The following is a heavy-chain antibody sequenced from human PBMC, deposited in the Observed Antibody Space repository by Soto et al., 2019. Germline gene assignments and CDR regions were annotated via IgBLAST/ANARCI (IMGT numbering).Heavy chain of an antibody. V-gene: IGHV3-30*03. D-gene: IGHD3-22*01. CDR3: AREDASSGHAGTFQS. CDR1: GFIFSGYV. Sequence: QVLLVESGGGVVQPGRSLRLSCAASGFIFSGYVMHWVRLAPGKGLEWVAGVSSDGNSKHYPDSVKGRFTISRDNSKNTLFLEMDSLSVEDTAVYYSAREDASSGHAGTFQSWGQGSLFTVSS. J-gene: IGHJ4*02. CDR2: VSSDGNSK.